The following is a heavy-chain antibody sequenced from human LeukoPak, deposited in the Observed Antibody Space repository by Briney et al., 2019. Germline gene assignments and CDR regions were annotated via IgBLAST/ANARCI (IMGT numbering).Heavy chain of an antibody. D-gene: IGHD1-26*01. V-gene: IGHV3-74*01. CDR3: ARGGVQWELLTSYDY. CDR1: GFTFSSYW. Sequence: PGGSLRLSCAASGFTFSSYWMHWVRQAPGKGLVWVSRINSDGSSTSYADSVKGRFTISRDNAKNTLYLQMNSLRAEDTAVYYCARGGVQWELLTSYDYWGQGTLVTDSS. CDR2: INSDGSST. J-gene: IGHJ4*02.